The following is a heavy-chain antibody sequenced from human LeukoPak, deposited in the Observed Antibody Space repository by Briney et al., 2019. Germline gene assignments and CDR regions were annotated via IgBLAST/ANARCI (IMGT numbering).Heavy chain of an antibody. CDR2: ISYDGSNK. CDR3: ARDLSITMVRGALGY. D-gene: IGHD3-10*01. CDR1: GFTFSSYA. J-gene: IGHJ4*02. V-gene: IGHV3-30-3*01. Sequence: PGGSLRLSCAASGFTFSSYAMHWVRQAPGKGLEWVAVISYDGSNKYYADSVKGRFTISRDNSKNTLYLQMNSLRAEDTAVYYCARDLSITMVRGALGYWGQGTLVTVSS.